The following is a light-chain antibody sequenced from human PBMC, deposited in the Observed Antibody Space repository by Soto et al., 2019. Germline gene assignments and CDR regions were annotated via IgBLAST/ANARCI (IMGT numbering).Light chain of an antibody. CDR2: LGS. J-gene: IGKJ1*01. V-gene: IGKV2-28*01. Sequence: DIVMTQSPLSLPVTPGEAASISCRSSQSLLHSNGYNYLDWYLQKPGQSAQLLIYLGSNRASGVPDRFSGRGSGTDSTLRISRVEAEDVGVYYCMQDLQAPWTCGQGTKVEIK. CDR1: QSLLHSNGYNY. CDR3: MQDLQAPWT.